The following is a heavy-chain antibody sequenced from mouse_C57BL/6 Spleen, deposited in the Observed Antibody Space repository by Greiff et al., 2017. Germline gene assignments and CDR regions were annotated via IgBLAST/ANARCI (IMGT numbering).Heavy chain of an antibody. D-gene: IGHD1-1*01. CDR3: ARCGSSYFDY. J-gene: IGHJ2*01. Sequence: QVQLQQPGAELVRPGTSVKVSCKASGYAFTNYLIEWVKQRPGQGLEWIGVINPGSGGANYNEKFKGKATLTADKSSSTAYMQLSSLTSEDSAVYFCARCGSSYFDYWGQGTTLTVSS. CDR2: INPGSGGA. CDR1: GYAFTNYL. V-gene: IGHV1-54*01.